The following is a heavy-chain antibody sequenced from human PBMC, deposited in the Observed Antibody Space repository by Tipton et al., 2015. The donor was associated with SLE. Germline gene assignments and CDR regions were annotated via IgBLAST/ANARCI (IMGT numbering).Heavy chain of an antibody. Sequence: TLSLTCTVSGGSISSYYWSWIRQPPGKGLEWIGYIYYSGSTNYNPSLKSRVTISVDTSKNQFSLKLSSVTAADTAVYYCARHQITGNVIGYFQHWGQGTLVTVSS. D-gene: IGHD1-20*01. CDR1: GGSISSYY. J-gene: IGHJ1*01. CDR3: ARHQITGNVIGYFQH. V-gene: IGHV4-59*01. CDR2: IYYSGST.